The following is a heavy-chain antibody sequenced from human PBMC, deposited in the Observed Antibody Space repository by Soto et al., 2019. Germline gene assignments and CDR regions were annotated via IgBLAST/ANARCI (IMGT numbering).Heavy chain of an antibody. J-gene: IGHJ4*02. Sequence: ASVKVSCKASGYTFTRFGISWVRQAPGQGLEWMGWISTFNGATNYAQKFKDRITMTTDTPTSTAYMELRSLRSDDTAVYYCARLYSSGWPRSYSDYRGQGTLVTVSS. CDR1: GYTFTRFG. V-gene: IGHV1-18*01. CDR3: ARLYSSGWPRSYSDY. D-gene: IGHD6-19*01. CDR2: ISTFNGAT.